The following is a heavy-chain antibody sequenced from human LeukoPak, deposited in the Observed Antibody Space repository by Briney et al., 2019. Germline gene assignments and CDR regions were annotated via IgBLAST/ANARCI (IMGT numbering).Heavy chain of an antibody. Sequence: GGSLRLSCAASGFIFSDHYIDWVRQAPGKGLEWVGFIRYDGSKKYYADSVKGRFTISRDNSKNTLYLQMNSLRAEDTAVYYCAKESGYVWGSYRYYFDYWGQGTLVTVSS. V-gene: IGHV3-30*02. CDR3: AKESGYVWGSYRYYFDY. CDR1: GFIFSDHY. CDR2: IRYDGSKK. D-gene: IGHD3-16*02. J-gene: IGHJ4*02.